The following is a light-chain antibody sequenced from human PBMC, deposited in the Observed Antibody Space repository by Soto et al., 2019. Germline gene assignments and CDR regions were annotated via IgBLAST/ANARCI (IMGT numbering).Light chain of an antibody. V-gene: IGLV2-14*01. CDR1: SSDVGGYDL. J-gene: IGLJ3*02. CDR3: NSHTSSTFWV. Sequence: QSVLTQPASVSGSRGQSITISCTGTSSDVGGYDLVSWYQLHPGKAPKLIIYEVSNRPSGVSNRFSDSKSGNTASLTISGLQAEDEADYYCNSHTSSTFWVFGGGTQLTVL. CDR2: EVS.